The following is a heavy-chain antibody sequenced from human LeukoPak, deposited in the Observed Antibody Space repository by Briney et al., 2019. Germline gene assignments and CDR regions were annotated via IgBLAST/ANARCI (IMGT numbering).Heavy chain of an antibody. CDR3: ARLSGDSNGYYRTDWYFDL. Sequence: PSETLSLTCTVSGGSISSYYWSWIRQPPGKGLEWIGYIYYSGSTNYNPSLKSRVTISVDTSKNQFSLKLSSVTAADTAVYYCARLSGDSNGYYRTDWYFDLWGRGTLVTVSS. D-gene: IGHD3-22*01. CDR2: IYYSGST. CDR1: GGSISSYY. V-gene: IGHV4-59*01. J-gene: IGHJ2*01.